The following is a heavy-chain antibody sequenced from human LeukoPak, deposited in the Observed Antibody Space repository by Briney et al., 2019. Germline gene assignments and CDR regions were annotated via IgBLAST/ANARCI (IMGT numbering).Heavy chain of an antibody. Sequence: GGSLRLSCAASGFTFSSYWMHWVRQAPGKGLVWVSRISTDGSTTTYADSVKGRFTISRDNSKNTLYLQMNSLRAEDTAVYYRAKEKQTGMYYFDYWGQGTLVTVSS. CDR1: GFTFSSYW. J-gene: IGHJ4*02. CDR3: AKEKQTGMYYFDY. V-gene: IGHV3-74*01. CDR2: ISTDGSTT. D-gene: IGHD3-10*01.